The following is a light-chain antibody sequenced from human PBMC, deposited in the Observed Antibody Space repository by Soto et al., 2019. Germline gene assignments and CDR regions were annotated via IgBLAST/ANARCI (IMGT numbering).Light chain of an antibody. V-gene: IGLV4-69*01. CDR2: LNSDGSH. CDR3: QTWGTGIQV. Sequence: QLVLTQSPSASASLGASVKLTCTLSSGHSNYAIAWHQLQPEKGPRYLMKLNSDGSHIKGDGIPDRFSGSSSGAERYLTISSLQSEVEADYYCQTWGTGIQVFGGGTKLTVL. CDR1: SGHSNYA. J-gene: IGLJ2*01.